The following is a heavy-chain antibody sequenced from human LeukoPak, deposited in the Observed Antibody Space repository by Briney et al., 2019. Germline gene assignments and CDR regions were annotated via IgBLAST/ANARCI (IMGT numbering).Heavy chain of an antibody. J-gene: IGHJ4*02. V-gene: IGHV3-74*01. D-gene: IGHD2-8*02. CDR2: IKSDGTSA. Sequence: GGSLRLSCAASTSTGLVWMDWVRKAPGKGLVWVARIKSDGTSANYADSVRGRFTISRDGAKNTLYLLMNSLGDEDTAVYYCGILPPGYWGQGTQVTVS. CDR1: TSTGLVW. CDR3: GILPPGY.